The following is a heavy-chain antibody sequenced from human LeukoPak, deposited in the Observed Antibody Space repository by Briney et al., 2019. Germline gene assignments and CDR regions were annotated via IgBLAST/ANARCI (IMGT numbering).Heavy chain of an antibody. D-gene: IGHD2-21*01. V-gene: IGHV3-23*01. CDR2: INGSGDAT. CDR1: GFIFSHYT. Sequence: GGSLRLSCAASGFIFSHYTMTWVRQAPGKGLEWVSSINGSGDATKYADSVMGRFTISRDNSKNTVSLQMNSLRAEVTAVYFCAKSDCASDGCRLLNYWGQGTLVTASS. J-gene: IGHJ4*02. CDR3: AKSDCASDGCRLLNY.